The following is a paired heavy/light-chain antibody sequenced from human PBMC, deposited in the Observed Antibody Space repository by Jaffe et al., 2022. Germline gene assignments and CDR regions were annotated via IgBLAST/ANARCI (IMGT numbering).Heavy chain of an antibody. D-gene: IGHD3-9*01. J-gene: IGHJ4*02. CDR3: AKVLEMPDILTGYYSPLLDY. V-gene: IGHV3-23*01. Sequence: EVQLLESGGGLVQPGGSLRLSCAASGFTFSSYAMSWVRQAPGKGLEWVSAISGSGGSTYYADSVKGRFTISRDNSKNTLYLQMNSLRAEDTAVYYCAKVLEMPDILTGYYSPLLDYWGQGTLVTVSS. CDR2: ISGSGGST. CDR1: GFTFSSYA.
Light chain of an antibody. Sequence: EIVMTQSPATLSVSPGERATLSCRASQSVSSNLAWYQQKPGQAPRLLIYGASTRATGIPARFSGSGSGTEFTLTISSLQSEDFAVYYCQQYNNWPPAITFGQGTRLEIK. V-gene: IGKV3-15*01. CDR2: GAS. CDR3: QQYNNWPPAIT. J-gene: IGKJ5*01. CDR1: QSVSSN.